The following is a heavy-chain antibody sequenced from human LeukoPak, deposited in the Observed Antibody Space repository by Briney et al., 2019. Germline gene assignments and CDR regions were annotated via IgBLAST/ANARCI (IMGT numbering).Heavy chain of an antibody. Sequence: PSETLSLTCAVYGGSFSGYYWSWIRQPPGKGLEWIGEINHSGSTNYNPSLKSRVTISVDTSKDQFSLKLSSVTAADTAVYYCARALELDSGSGEGPTNPYYSDYWGQGTLVTVSS. J-gene: IGHJ4*02. D-gene: IGHD1-26*01. CDR1: GGSFSGYY. CDR2: INHSGST. V-gene: IGHV4-34*01. CDR3: ARALELDSGSGEGPTNPYYSDY.